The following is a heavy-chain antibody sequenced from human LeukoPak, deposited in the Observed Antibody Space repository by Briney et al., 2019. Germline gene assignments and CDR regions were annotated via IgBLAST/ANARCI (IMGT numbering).Heavy chain of an antibody. D-gene: IGHD6-13*01. CDR1: GGSFSGYY. V-gene: IGHV4-59*01. J-gene: IGHJ6*03. Sequence: SETLSLTCAVYGGSFSGYYWSWIRQPPGKGLEWIGYIYYSGSTNYNPSLKSRVTISVDTSKNQFSLKLSSVTAADTAVYYCARAAAGNDRVPYYYYMDVWGKGTTVTVSS. CDR2: IYYSGST. CDR3: ARAAAGNDRVPYYYYMDV.